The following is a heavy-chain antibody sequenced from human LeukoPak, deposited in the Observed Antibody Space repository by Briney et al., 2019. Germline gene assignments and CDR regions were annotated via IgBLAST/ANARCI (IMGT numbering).Heavy chain of an antibody. J-gene: IGHJ3*02. CDR3: AKDNQQLVPLGALDI. CDR1: GFTLDDYA. D-gene: IGHD6-13*01. Sequence: GRSLRLSCAASGFTLDDYAMHWVRQAPGKGLEWVSGISWNSGNIDYADSVKGRFTISRDNGKNSLFLQMNSLRAEDTALYYCAKDNQQLVPLGALDIWGQGTMVTVSS. V-gene: IGHV3-9*01. CDR2: ISWNSGNI.